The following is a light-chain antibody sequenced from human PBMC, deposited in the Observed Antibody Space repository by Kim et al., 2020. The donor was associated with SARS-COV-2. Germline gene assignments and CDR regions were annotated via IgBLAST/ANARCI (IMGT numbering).Light chain of an antibody. CDR2: AAS. J-gene: IGKJ1*01. Sequence: TWFGDTVSLTGRASQDIRKELGWYQQRTGQAPNLLIYAASTLQSGVPSRFSGSGSGTNFTLTISSLQPGDIATYYCLQDYNYPWAFGQGTKVDIK. CDR3: LQDYNYPWA. V-gene: IGKV1-6*02. CDR1: QDIRKE.